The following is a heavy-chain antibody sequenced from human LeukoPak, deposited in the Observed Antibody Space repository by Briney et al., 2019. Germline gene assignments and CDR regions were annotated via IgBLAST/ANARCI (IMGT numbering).Heavy chain of an antibody. CDR2: MQRAGSEK. CDR1: RFTFITYW. V-gene: IGHV3-7*05. D-gene: IGHD3-3*01. Sequence: SGGSLRLSCAASRFTFITYWMTRGRHGPERGLEWVATMQRAGSEKNYVASVKGRFTISRDNAKNSLYLQMNSLRAEDTAVYYCARAQSGFDLWGQGTLVTVSS. CDR3: ARAQSGFDL. J-gene: IGHJ4*02.